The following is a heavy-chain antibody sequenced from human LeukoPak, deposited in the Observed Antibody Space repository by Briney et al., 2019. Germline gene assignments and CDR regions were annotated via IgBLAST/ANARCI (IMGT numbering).Heavy chain of an antibody. CDR3: ARDFCSSTSCPSRMDV. CDR2: INPSGGST. J-gene: IGHJ6*02. V-gene: IGHV1-46*01. D-gene: IGHD2-2*01. CDR1: GYTFTSYY. Sequence: ASVKVSCKASGYTFTSYYMHWVRQAPGQGLEWMGIINPSGGSTSYAQKFQSRVTMTRDTSTSTVYMELSSLRSEDTAVYYCARDFCSSTSCPSRMDVWGQGTTVTVSS.